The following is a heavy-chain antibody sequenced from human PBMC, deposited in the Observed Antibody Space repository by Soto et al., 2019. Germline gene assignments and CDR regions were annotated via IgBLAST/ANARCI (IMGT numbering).Heavy chain of an antibody. D-gene: IGHD3-3*01. J-gene: IGHJ4*02. CDR2: IVVGSGNT. CDR1: GFTFTSSA. V-gene: IGHV1-58*01. Sequence: ASVKVSCKASGFTFTSSAVQWVRQARGQRLEWIGWIVVGSGNTNYAQKFQERVTITRDMSTSTAYMELSSLRSEDTAVYYCAATRGHDFWSGYYDYWGQGTLVTVSS. CDR3: AATRGHDFWSGYYDY.